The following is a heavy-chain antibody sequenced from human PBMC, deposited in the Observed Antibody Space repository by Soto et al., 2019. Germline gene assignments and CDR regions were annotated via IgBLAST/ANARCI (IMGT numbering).Heavy chain of an antibody. J-gene: IGHJ4*02. D-gene: IGHD2-21*02. V-gene: IGHV3-15*01. CDR3: TTDLRRVIVVVTAIDY. CDR2: IKSKTDGGTT. Sequence: GGSLRLSCAASGFTFSNAWMSWVRQAPGKGLEWVGRIKSKTDGGTTDYAAPVKGRFTISRDDSKNTLYLQMNSLKTEDTAVYYCTTDLRRVIVVVTAIDYWGQGTLVTVSS. CDR1: GFTFSNAW.